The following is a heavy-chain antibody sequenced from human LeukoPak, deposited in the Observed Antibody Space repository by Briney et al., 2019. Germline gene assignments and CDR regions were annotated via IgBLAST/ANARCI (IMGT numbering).Heavy chain of an antibody. CDR2: IRQDGNEK. CDR3: AKEGRRYSSGWSLDY. V-gene: IGHV3-7*01. D-gene: IGHD6-19*01. CDR1: GFTFSSHW. Sequence: GGSLRLSCAAAGFTFSSHWMSWVRQAPGKGLEWVANIRQDGNEKYYVDSVKGRFTISRDNAKNSMYLQMNSLRAEDTAVYYCAKEGRRYSSGWSLDYWGQGTLVTVSS. J-gene: IGHJ4*02.